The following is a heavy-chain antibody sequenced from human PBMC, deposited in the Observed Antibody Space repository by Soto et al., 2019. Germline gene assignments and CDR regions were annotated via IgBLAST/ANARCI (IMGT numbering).Heavy chain of an antibody. D-gene: IGHD3-22*01. CDR2: IRSKANSYAT. Sequence: EVQLVESGGGLVQPGGSLKLSCAASGFTFSGSAMHWVRQASGKGLEWVGRIRSKANSYATAYAASVKGRFTISRDDSKNTAYLQMNSLKTEDTAVYYCTILVVVITRDNWFDPWGQGTLVTVSS. CDR1: GFTFSGSA. CDR3: TILVVVITRDNWFDP. V-gene: IGHV3-73*02. J-gene: IGHJ5*02.